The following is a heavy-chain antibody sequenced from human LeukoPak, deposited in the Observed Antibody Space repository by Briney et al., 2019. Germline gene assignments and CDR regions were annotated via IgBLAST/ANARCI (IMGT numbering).Heavy chain of an antibody. V-gene: IGHV6-1*01. CDR2: TYYRSKWYN. Sequence: SQTLSLTCAISGDSVSSNSAAWNWIRQSPSRGLEWLGRTYYRSKWYNDYAVSVKSRITINPDTSKNQFSLQLNSVTPEDTAVYYCARDPAGYSSSWYGSSFDYWGQGTLVTVSS. J-gene: IGHJ4*02. CDR3: ARDPAGYSSSWYGSSFDY. CDR1: GDSVSSNSAA. D-gene: IGHD6-13*01.